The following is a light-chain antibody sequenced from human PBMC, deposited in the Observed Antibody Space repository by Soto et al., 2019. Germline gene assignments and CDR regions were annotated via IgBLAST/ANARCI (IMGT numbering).Light chain of an antibody. CDR1: QSVSSSY. V-gene: IGKV3-20*01. CDR2: GAS. J-gene: IGKJ1*01. Sequence: EIVLTQSPGTLSLSPGERATLSCRASQSVSSSYLAWYQQKPGQAPRLLIYGASSRATGIPDRFSGSGSGTDFTLTISRLGPEDFAVYYCHQYGSSRWTFGQGTKVEIK. CDR3: HQYGSSRWT.